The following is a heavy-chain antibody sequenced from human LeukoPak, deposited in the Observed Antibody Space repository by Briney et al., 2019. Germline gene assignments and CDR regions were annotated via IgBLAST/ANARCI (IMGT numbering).Heavy chain of an antibody. Sequence: GESLKISCQGSGYSFATYWITWVRQMPGKGLEWLGIIYPGDSDTRYSPSFQGQVTISADKSISTAYLQWSSLKASDTAMYYCARQIAAAGYYYYGMDVWGQGTTVTVSS. D-gene: IGHD6-13*01. J-gene: IGHJ6*02. V-gene: IGHV5-51*01. CDR2: IYPGDSDT. CDR1: GYSFATYW. CDR3: ARQIAAAGYYYYGMDV.